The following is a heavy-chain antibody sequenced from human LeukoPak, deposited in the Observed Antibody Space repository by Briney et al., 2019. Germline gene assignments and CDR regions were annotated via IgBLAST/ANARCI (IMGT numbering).Heavy chain of an antibody. CDR3: ARHSEGY. CDR1: GGSFSGYY. CDR2: INHSGST. Sequence: SETLSLTCAVYGGSFSGYYWSWVRQPPGKGLEWIGEINHSGSTNYNPSLKSRVTISVDTSKNQFSLKLTSVTAADTAVYYCARHSEGYWGQGTLVTVSS. J-gene: IGHJ4*02. V-gene: IGHV4-34*01.